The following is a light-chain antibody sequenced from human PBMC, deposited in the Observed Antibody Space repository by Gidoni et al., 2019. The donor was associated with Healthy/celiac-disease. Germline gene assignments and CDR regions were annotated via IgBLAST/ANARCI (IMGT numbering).Light chain of an antibody. Sequence: DIQVTQSPSSLSASVGDRVTITCRASPSISSYLNWYQQKPGKAPKLLIYAASSLQSGVPSRFSGSGSGTDFTLTISSLQPEDFATYYCQQSYSTPFTFGPGTKVDIK. V-gene: IGKV1-39*01. CDR1: PSISSY. CDR3: QQSYSTPFT. J-gene: IGKJ3*01. CDR2: AAS.